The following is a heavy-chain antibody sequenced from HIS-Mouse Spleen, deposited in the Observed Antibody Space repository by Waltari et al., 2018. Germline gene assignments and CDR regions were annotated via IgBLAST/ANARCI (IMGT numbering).Heavy chain of an antibody. J-gene: IGHJ2*01. Sequence: QLQLQESGPGLVKPSETLSLTCTVSGGSISSSSYYWGWIRQPPGKGLEWIGSLYYSGGTYYNPSLKSRVTISVDTSKNQFSRKLSSVTAADTAVYYCAREIPYSSSWYDWYFDLWGRGTLVTVSS. CDR1: GGSISSSSYY. CDR3: AREIPYSSSWYDWYFDL. CDR2: LYYSGGT. D-gene: IGHD6-13*01. V-gene: IGHV4-39*07.